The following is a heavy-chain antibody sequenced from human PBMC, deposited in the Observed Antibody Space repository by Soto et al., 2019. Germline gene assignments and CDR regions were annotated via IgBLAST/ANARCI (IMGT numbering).Heavy chain of an antibody. CDR3: ARHSGGGTYYDYVWGSLGALVH. CDR1: GGSISSSSYY. CDR2: IYYSGTT. Sequence: SETLSLTCTFSGGSISSSSYYLGWIRQPPGKGLEWIGSIYYSGTTYYNPSLRSRVTISVDTSKNQFSLKLNSVTAADTAVYYCARHSGGGTYYDYVWGSLGALVHWGQGALVTVSS. J-gene: IGHJ4*02. V-gene: IGHV4-39*01. D-gene: IGHD3-16*01.